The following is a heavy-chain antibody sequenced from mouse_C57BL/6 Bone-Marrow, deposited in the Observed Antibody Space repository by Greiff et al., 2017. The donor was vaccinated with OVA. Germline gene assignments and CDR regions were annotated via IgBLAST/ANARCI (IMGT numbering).Heavy chain of an antibody. CDR2: INPYNGGT. CDR3: ARLEGPITTVVDY. CDR1: GYTFTDYY. Sequence: EVQLQESGPVLVKPGASVKMSCKASGYTFTDYYMNWVKQSHGKSLEWIGVINPYNGGTSYNQKFKGKATLTVDKSSSTAYMELNSLTSEDSAVYYCARLEGPITTVVDYWGQGTTLTVSS. V-gene: IGHV1-19*01. D-gene: IGHD1-1*01. J-gene: IGHJ2*01.